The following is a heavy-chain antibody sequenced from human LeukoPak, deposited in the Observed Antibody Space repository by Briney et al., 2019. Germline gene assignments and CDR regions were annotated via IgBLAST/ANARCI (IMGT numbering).Heavy chain of an antibody. V-gene: IGHV3-48*04. Sequence: GGSLRLSCAASGFTFSSYSMNWVRQAPGKGLEWVSYISSSGSTIYYADSVKGRFTISRDNAKNSLYLQMNSLRAEDTAVYYCARSGAYYDILTGYYIDYWGQGTLVTVSS. CDR2: ISSSGSTI. D-gene: IGHD3-9*01. J-gene: IGHJ4*02. CDR3: ARSGAYYDILTGYYIDY. CDR1: GFTFSSYS.